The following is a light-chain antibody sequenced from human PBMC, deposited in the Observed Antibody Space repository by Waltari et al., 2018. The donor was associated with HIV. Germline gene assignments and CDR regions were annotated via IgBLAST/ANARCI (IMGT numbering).Light chain of an antibody. V-gene: IGKV4-1*01. CDR3: QQYYSSLPT. Sequence: DIVITQSPDSLVVSLGERATLNCNAIQSVLDSSNNKNCLGWYQQKPGQPPKLISYWASTRESGVPDRFSGSGSGTDFNLTISSLQAEDVAVYYCQQYYSSLPTFGQGTKVESK. J-gene: IGKJ1*01. CDR1: QSVLDSSNNKNC. CDR2: WAS.